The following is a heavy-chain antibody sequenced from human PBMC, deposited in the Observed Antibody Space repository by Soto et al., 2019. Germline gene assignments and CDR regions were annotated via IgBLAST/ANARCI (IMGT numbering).Heavy chain of an antibody. V-gene: IGHV1-8*01. D-gene: IGHD2-15*01. CDR1: GYTFTSYD. Sequence: VKVSCKASGYTFTSYDINWVRQATGQGLEWMGWMNPNSGNTGYAQKFQGRVTMTRNTSISTAYMELSSLRSEDTAVYYCARGDCSGGSCIYYYGMDVWGQGTTVTVSS. J-gene: IGHJ6*02. CDR3: ARGDCSGGSCIYYYGMDV. CDR2: MNPNSGNT.